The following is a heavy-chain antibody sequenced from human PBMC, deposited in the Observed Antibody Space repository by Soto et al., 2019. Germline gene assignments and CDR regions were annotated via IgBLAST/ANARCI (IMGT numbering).Heavy chain of an antibody. CDR2: IKSKTAGGTT. Sequence: EVQLVESGGGLVQPGGSLTLSCAASGFTFTYAWMNWVRQAPGTGLEWVGRIKSKTAGGTTDYTAPVKGRFTISRDDSKNTLFLQMNSLKAENTAVYYCATDGGAWGQGTLVTVSS. CDR1: GFTFTYAW. CDR3: ATDGGA. D-gene: IGHD3-10*01. J-gene: IGHJ5*02. V-gene: IGHV3-15*07.